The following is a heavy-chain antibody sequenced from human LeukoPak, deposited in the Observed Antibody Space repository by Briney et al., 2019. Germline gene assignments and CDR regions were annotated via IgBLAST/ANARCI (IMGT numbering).Heavy chain of an antibody. CDR1: GYSFTSYW. J-gene: IGHJ4*02. CDR3: ARQVATIMGPDEVYGYDY. V-gene: IGHV5-51*01. CDR2: IYPGDSDT. Sequence: GESLKISCKGSGYSFTSYWIGWVRQMPGKGLEWMGIIYPGDSDTRYSPSFQGQVTISADKSISTAYLQWSGLKASDTAMYYCARQVATIMGPDEVYGYDYWGQGTLVTVSS. D-gene: IGHD5-12*01.